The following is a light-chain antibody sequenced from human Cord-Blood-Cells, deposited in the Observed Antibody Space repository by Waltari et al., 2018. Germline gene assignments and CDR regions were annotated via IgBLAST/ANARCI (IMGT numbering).Light chain of an antibody. CDR3: SSYTSSSTYA. J-gene: IGLJ1*01. Sequence: QSALTQPAAVSGSPGQSITIACTGTSSDVGGYNHVPGYQQPPGKAPKLMIYDVSNRPSGVSNRVSGSKCGNTASLTSSGLQAEDEADYNCSSYTSSSTYACGTGTKVTVL. CDR1: SSDVGGYNH. CDR2: DVS. V-gene: IGLV2-14*01.